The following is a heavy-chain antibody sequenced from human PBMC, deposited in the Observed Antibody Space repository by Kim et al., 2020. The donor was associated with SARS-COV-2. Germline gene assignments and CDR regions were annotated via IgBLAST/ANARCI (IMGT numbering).Heavy chain of an antibody. CDR2: LYSSGST. Sequence: SETLSLTCTVSGGSINNYYWSWIRQPAGKGLEWIGRLYSSGSTNYNPSLKSRVTMSVDTSKNQLSLKLSYVTAADTAMYYCARDENNDGYPDYWGQGTL. V-gene: IGHV4-4*07. CDR1: GGSINNYY. D-gene: IGHD3-22*01. J-gene: IGHJ4*02. CDR3: ARDENNDGYPDY.